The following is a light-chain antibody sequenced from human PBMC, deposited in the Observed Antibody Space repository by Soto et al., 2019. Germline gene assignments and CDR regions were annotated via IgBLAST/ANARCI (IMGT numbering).Light chain of an antibody. CDR2: KAS. Sequence: DIQMTQSPSTLSASVGDRVTIICLASQSISSWLACYQQKPGKAPKLLISKASKLDSGVPSRFSGSGSGTEFNLTISSLKHEDFATDYGQQYHSFIWTFVRGTKVDIK. V-gene: IGKV1-5*03. CDR3: QQYHSFIWT. CDR1: QSISSW. J-gene: IGKJ1*01.